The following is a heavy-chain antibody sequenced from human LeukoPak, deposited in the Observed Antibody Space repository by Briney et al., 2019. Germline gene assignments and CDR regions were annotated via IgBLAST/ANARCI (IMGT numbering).Heavy chain of an antibody. V-gene: IGHV1-18*01. J-gene: IGHJ3*02. Sequence: ASVKVSCKASGYTFTSYYISWMRQAPGQGLQWMGRISAYNGQTNYAQEVQGRVTMTTDTSTSTVYMELRSLRSDDTAVYYCAWDSGAFEIWGQGTMVTVSS. CDR3: AWDSGAFEI. CDR1: GYTFTSYY. CDR2: ISAYNGQT.